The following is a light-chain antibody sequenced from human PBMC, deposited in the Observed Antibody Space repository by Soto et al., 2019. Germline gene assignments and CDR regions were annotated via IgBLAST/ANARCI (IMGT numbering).Light chain of an antibody. Sequence: QSVLTQPASVSGSPGQSITISCTGTSSDVGGYNFVSWYQQRPGKAPKLMIYEVSNRPSGVSNRFSGSKSGNTASLTISGLQVEDEADYYCSSCRGITALVFGRGTQLTVL. V-gene: IGLV2-14*03. CDR3: SSCRGITALV. J-gene: IGLJ3*02. CDR2: EVS. CDR1: SSDVGGYNF.